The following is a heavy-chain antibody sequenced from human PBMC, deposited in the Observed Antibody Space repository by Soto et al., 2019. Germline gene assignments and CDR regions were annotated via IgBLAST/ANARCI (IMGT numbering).Heavy chain of an antibody. V-gene: IGHV4-4*02. D-gene: IGHD3-3*01. CDR3: ASGTDFWSGYSPFGY. CDR1: GGSVSSSNW. CDR2: IYHSGST. Sequence: ETLSLTCAVSGGSVSSSNWWSWVRQPPGKGLEWIGEIYHSGSTNYNPSLKSRVTISVDKSKNQFSLKLSSVTAADTAVYYCASGTDFWSGYSPFGYWGQGTLVTAPQ. J-gene: IGHJ4*02.